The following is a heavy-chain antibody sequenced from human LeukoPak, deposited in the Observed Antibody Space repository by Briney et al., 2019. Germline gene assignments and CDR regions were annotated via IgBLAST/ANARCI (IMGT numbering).Heavy chain of an antibody. CDR3: ARLDCSSTSCSDY. Sequence: GGSLRLSCAASGFTFSSYSMNWVRRAPGKGPEWVSSISSSSSYIYYADSVKGRFTISRDNAKNSLYLQMNSLRAEDTAVYYCARLDCSSTSCSDYWGQGTLVTVSS. D-gene: IGHD2-2*01. J-gene: IGHJ4*02. V-gene: IGHV3-21*01. CDR1: GFTFSSYS. CDR2: ISSSSSYI.